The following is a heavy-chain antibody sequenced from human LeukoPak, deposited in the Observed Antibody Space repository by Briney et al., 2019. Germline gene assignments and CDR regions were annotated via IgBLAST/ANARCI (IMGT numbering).Heavy chain of an antibody. CDR1: GFTFSNYW. J-gene: IGHJ4*02. D-gene: IGHD5-18*01. CDR3: ARAWIQDY. Sequence: GGSLRLSCAASGFTFSNYWMSWVRQAPGKGLEWVSSISSSSSYIYYADSVKGRFTISRDNAKNSLYLQMNSLRAEDTAVYYCARAWIQDYWGQGTLVTVSS. V-gene: IGHV3-21*01. CDR2: ISSSSSYI.